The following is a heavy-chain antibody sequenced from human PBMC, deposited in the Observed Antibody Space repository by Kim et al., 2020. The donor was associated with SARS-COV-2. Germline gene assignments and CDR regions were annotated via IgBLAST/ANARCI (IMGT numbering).Heavy chain of an antibody. CDR2: IIPIFGTA. D-gene: IGHD5-12*01. J-gene: IGHJ6*02. CDR1: GGTFSSYA. Sequence: SVKVSCKASGGTFSSYAISWVRQAPGQGLEWMGGIIPIFGTANYAQKFQGRVTITADESTSTAYMELSSLRSEDTAVYYCARSGYDNADGMDVWGQGTTVTVSS. CDR3: ARSGYDNADGMDV. V-gene: IGHV1-69*13.